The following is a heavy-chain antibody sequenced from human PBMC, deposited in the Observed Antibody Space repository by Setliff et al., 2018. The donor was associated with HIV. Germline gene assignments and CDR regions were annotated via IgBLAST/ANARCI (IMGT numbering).Heavy chain of an antibody. V-gene: IGHV4-34*01. CDR1: GGSFSGYY. D-gene: IGHD5-18*01. Sequence: SETLSLTCAVYGGSFSGYYWSWIRQPPGKGLEWIGEINHGGSTNYNPSLKSRVTISVDTSKNQFSLKLSSVTAADAAVYYCARGGRRRIQLWLRGGAFDIWGQGTMVTVSS. CDR2: INHGGST. CDR3: ARGGRRRIQLWLRGGAFDI. J-gene: IGHJ3*02.